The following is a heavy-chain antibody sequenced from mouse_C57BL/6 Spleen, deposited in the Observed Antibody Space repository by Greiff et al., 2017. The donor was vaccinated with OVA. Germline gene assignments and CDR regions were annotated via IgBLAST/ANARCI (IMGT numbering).Heavy chain of an antibody. CDR2: IDPSDSET. D-gene: IGHD2-2*01. CDR3: ARYGYDGYFDY. V-gene: IGHV1-52*01. J-gene: IGHJ2*01. CDR1: GYTFTSYW. Sequence: VKLQQPGAELVRPGSSVKLSCKASGYTFTSYWMHWVKQRPIQGLEWIGNIDPSDSETHYNRKFKDKATLTVDKSSSTAYMQLSSLTSEDSAVYYCARYGYDGYFDYWGQGTTLTVSS.